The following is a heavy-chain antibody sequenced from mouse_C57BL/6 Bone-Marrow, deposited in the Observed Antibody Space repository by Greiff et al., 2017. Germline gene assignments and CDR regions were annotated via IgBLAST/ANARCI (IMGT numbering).Heavy chain of an antibody. J-gene: IGHJ2*01. CDR1: GFTFSSYG. CDR2: ISSGGSDT. Sequence: EVKLVESGGDLVKPGGSLKLSCAASGFTFSSYGMPWVRQTPDKRLEWVATISSGGSDTYYPDSVKGRFTISRDNAKNTLYLQMSSLKAEDTAMYYCARQDYWGQGTTLTVSS. V-gene: IGHV5-6*01. CDR3: ARQDY.